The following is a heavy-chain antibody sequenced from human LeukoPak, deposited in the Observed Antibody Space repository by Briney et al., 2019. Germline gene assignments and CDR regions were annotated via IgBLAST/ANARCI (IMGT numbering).Heavy chain of an antibody. CDR2: ISGSGGNT. V-gene: IGHV3-23*01. D-gene: IGHD3-16*01. J-gene: IGHJ4*02. CDR3: ARDPGGRGSGSYAYSEH. Sequence: GGSLRLSCAASGFIFSSYGMSWVRQAPGKGLEWVAGISGSGGNTYYADSVKGRFTISRDNSKNTLYLQMNSLRAEDTAVYQCARDPGGRGSGSYAYSEHWGQGTLVTVSS. CDR1: GFIFSSYG.